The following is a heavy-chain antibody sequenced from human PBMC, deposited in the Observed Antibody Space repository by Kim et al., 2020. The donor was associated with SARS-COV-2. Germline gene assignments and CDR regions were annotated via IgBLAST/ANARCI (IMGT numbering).Heavy chain of an antibody. CDR2: ISYDGSNK. D-gene: IGHD6-13*01. J-gene: IGHJ1*01. CDR1: GFTFSSYA. CDR3: ARDSSSWDGYFQH. V-gene: IGHV3-30*04. Sequence: GGSLRLSCAASGFTFSSYAMHWVRQAPGKGLEWVAVISYDGSNKYYADSVKGRFTISRDNSKNTLYLQMNSLRAEDTAVYHCARDSSSWDGYFQHWGQGTLVTVSS.